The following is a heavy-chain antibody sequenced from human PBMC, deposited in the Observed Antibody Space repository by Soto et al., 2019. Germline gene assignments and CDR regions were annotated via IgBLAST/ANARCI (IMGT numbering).Heavy chain of an antibody. CDR3: AKSQRVVISLFDY. CDR1: GFTFSSYA. CDR2: ISGSGGST. J-gene: IGHJ4*02. D-gene: IGHD3-3*01. V-gene: IGHV3-23*01. Sequence: QSGGSLRLSCAASGFTFSSYAMSWVRQAPGKGLEWVSAISGSGGSTYYADSVKGRFTISRDNSKNTLYLQMNSLRAEDTAVYYCAKSQRVVISLFDYWGQGTLVTVSS.